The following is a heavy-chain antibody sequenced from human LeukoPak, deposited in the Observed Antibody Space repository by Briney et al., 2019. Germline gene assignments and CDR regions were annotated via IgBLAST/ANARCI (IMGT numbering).Heavy chain of an antibody. CDR2: INRSGST. Sequence: SETLSLTCAVYGWSFSGYYWSWIRQPPGMGLEWIGAINRSGSTKYNPSLKSRLTISVDTSKNQSSLKLSCVTAADTAVYYCARAKNSFDPWGQGTLVTVSS. CDR1: GWSFSGYY. J-gene: IGHJ5*02. CDR3: ARAKNSFDP. V-gene: IGHV4-34*01.